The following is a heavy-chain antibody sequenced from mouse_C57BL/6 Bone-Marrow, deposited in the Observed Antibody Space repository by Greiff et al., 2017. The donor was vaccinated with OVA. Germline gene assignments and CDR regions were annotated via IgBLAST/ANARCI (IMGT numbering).Heavy chain of an antibody. D-gene: IGHD1-1*01. CDR2: INPYNGGT. V-gene: IGHV1-19*01. CDR1: GYTFTDYY. J-gene: IGHJ2*01. Sequence: EVQGVESGPVLVKPGASVKMSCKASGYTFTDYYMNWVKQSHGKSLEWIGVINPYNGGTSYNQKFKGKATLTVDKSSSTAYMELNSLTSEDSAVYYCARRDGLVTVVAGDYWGQGTTLTVSS. CDR3: ARRDGLVTVVAGDY.